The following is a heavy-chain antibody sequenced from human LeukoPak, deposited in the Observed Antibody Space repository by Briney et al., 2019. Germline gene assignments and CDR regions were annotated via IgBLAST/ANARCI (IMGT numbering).Heavy chain of an antibody. CDR1: GGTFSSYV. CDR3: ARGSSSSSEPFDY. Sequence: ASVKVSCKASGGTFSSYVISWVRQAPGQGLEWMGRIIPIFGTANYAQKFQGRVTITTDESTSTAYMELSSLRSADTAVYYCARGSSSSSEPFDYWGQGTLVTVSS. J-gene: IGHJ4*02. V-gene: IGHV1-69*05. CDR2: IIPIFGTA. D-gene: IGHD6-6*01.